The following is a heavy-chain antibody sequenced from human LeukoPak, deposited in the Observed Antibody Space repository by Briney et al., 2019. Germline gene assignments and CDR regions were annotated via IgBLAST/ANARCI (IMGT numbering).Heavy chain of an antibody. CDR1: GGTFTSYA. CDR2: IIPIFGTA. V-gene: IGHV1-69*06. J-gene: IGHJ3*02. CDR3: ARDRSTVTTWLAGVPRRYAFDI. D-gene: IGHD4-17*01. Sequence: SVKVSCKASGGTFTSYAISWVRQAPGQGLEWMGGIIPIFGTANYAQKFQGRVTITADKSTSTAYMELSSLRSEDTAVYYCARDRSTVTTWLAGVPRRYAFDIWGQGTMVTVSS.